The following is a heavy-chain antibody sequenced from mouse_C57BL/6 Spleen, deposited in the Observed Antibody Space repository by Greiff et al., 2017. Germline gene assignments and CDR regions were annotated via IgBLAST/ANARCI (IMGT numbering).Heavy chain of an antibody. V-gene: IGHV6-6*01. CDR1: GFTFSDAW. D-gene: IGHD1-1*01. CDR3: TRFITTVVAPTFDV. Sequence: EVQRVESGGGLVQPGGSMKLSCAASGFTFSDAWMDWVRQSPEKGLEWVAEIRNKANNHATYYAESVKGRFTISRDDSKSSVYLQMNSLRAEDTGIYYCTRFITTVVAPTFDVWGTGTTVTVSS. CDR2: IRNKANNHAT. J-gene: IGHJ1*03.